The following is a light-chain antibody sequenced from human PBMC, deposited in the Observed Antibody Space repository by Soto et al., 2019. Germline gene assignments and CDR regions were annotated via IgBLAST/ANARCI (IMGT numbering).Light chain of an antibody. CDR1: SSDVGGYNY. CDR3: SSYGGINNLKV. Sequence: QSALTQPPSASGSPGQSVTISCTGTSSDVGGYNYVSWYQQHPGKAPKLMIYEVSKRPSGVPDRFSGSKSGNTASLTVSGLQAEDEADYYCSSYGGINNLKVFGGGTKLTVL. CDR2: EVS. J-gene: IGLJ2*01. V-gene: IGLV2-8*01.